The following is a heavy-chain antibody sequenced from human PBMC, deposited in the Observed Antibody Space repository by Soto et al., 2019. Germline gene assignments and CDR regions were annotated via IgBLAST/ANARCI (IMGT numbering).Heavy chain of an antibody. J-gene: IGHJ6*03. V-gene: IGHV3-23*01. CDR2: ISGSGGST. Sequence: GGSLRLSCAASGFTFSSYAMSWVRQAPGKGLEWVSAISGSGGSTYYADSVKGRFTISRDNSKNTLYLQMNSLRAEDTAVYYCAKQYCTNGVCYKGNYYYYMDVWGKGTTVTVSS. D-gene: IGHD2-8*01. CDR1: GFTFSSYA. CDR3: AKQYCTNGVCYKGNYYYYMDV.